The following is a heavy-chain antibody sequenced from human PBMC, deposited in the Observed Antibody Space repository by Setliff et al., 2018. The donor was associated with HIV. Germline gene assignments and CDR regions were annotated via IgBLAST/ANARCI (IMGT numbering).Heavy chain of an antibody. CDR2: INPSGGST. V-gene: IGHV1-46*01. CDR1: GYAFTSYY. CDR3: ARDGGYSSPYYFHY. D-gene: IGHD5-18*01. Sequence: KVSCKTSGYAFTSYYMHWVRQAPGQGLEWMGVINPSGGSTNYAQKFQGRVTMTGDTSTSTVYMDLSSLRSEDTAVYYCARDGGYSSPYYFHYWGQGTLVTVSS. J-gene: IGHJ4*02.